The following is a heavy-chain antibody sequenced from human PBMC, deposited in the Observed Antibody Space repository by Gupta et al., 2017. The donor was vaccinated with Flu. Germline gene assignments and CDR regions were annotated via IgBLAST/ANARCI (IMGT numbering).Heavy chain of an antibody. D-gene: IGHD3-22*01. V-gene: IGHV4-39*07. Sequence: QVPLRASGPGLVKPSQTLSLPCTVSGYSVNGVAFFLAWFRPSPGKGLPWVGRIYYSGRTYANPSLRSRVTISIDTSNNQFSLHLASVTAADTAVYYCARRSAANYDDYFGWFGPWGQGTLVTVSS. CDR1: GYSVNGVAFF. CDR2: IYYSGRT. CDR3: ARRSAANYDDYFGWFGP. J-gene: IGHJ5*02.